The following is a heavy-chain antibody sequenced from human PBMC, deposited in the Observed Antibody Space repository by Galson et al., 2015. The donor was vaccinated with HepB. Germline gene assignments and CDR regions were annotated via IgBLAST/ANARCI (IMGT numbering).Heavy chain of an antibody. V-gene: IGHV3-48*04. CDR1: TFIFSTYS. CDR2: ISSSSTTI. J-gene: IGHJ4*02. D-gene: IGHD3-22*01. CDR3: VKDRGDTSGPTGY. Sequence: SLRLSCAASTFIFSTYSMNWVRQAPGKGLEWVSYISSSSTTIYYADSVKGRFTISRDNAKKSLYLQMNSLRAEDTAVYYCVKDRGDTSGPTGYWGQGTLVTVSS.